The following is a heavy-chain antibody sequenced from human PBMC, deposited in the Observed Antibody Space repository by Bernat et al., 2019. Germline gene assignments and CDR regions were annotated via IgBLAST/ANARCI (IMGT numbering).Heavy chain of an antibody. D-gene: IGHD3-3*01. CDR3: AKDTYAIVGVIDP. Sequence: QVQLVESGGGVVQPGRSLRLSCAASGFTFSSYGMHWVRQAPGKGLEWVAVISYDGSNKYYADSVKGRFTISRDNSKNTLDLQMNSLRAEDTAVYYCAKDTYAIVGVIDPWGQGNLVNVSS. CDR1: GFTFSSYG. CDR2: ISYDGSNK. J-gene: IGHJ5*02. V-gene: IGHV3-30*18.